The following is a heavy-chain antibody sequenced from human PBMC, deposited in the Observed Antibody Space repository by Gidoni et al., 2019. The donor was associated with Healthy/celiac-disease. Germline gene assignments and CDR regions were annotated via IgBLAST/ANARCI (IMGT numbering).Heavy chain of an antibody. CDR3: ARDGVLDSTGGWYFDL. J-gene: IGHJ2*01. V-gene: IGHV1-2*04. Sequence: VRQAPGQGLEWMGWSNPNSGGTNYAQKFQGWVTMTRDTSISTVYMELSRLRSDDTAVYYCARDGVLDSTGGWYFDLWGRGTLVTVSS. D-gene: IGHD2-8*01. CDR2: SNPNSGGT.